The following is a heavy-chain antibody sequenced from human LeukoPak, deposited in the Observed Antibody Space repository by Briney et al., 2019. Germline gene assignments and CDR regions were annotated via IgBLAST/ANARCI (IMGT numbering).Heavy chain of an antibody. D-gene: IGHD2-2*01. CDR3: ARPRGCGSARCNNFDY. CDR1: GFIFSNYN. V-gene: IGHV3-21*01. J-gene: IGHJ4*02. Sequence: GGSLRLSCAASGFIFSNYNINWVRQAPGKAMEWGSSITSRGTYTFYADSVRGRFPISRDNTKKSLYLQLNSLRPEDSAVYYCARPRGCGSARCNNFDYWGQGTLVTVSS. CDR2: ITSRGTYT.